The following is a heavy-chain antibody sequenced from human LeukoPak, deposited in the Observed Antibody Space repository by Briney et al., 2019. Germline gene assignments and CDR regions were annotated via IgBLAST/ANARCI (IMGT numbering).Heavy chain of an antibody. Sequence: GASVKVSCKASGYTFTSYDINWVRQATGQGLEWMGWMNPNSGNTGYAQKFQGRVTMTRNTSISTAYMELSSLRAEDTAVYYCARGYSSGWHYYFDYWGQGTLVTVSS. CDR2: MNPNSGNT. CDR1: GYTFTSYD. CDR3: ARGYSSGWHYYFDY. D-gene: IGHD6-19*01. J-gene: IGHJ4*02. V-gene: IGHV1-8*01.